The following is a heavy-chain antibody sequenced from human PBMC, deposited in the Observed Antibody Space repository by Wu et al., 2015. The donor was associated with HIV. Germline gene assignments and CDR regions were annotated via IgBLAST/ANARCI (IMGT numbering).Heavy chain of an antibody. J-gene: IGHJ3*02. CDR2: LIPMYGTA. V-gene: IGHV1-69*13. CDR1: GYTFTSYG. CDR3: ARAEWELRSFDI. Sequence: QVQLVQSGAEVKKPGASVKVSCKASGYTFTSYGISWVRQAPGQGLEWMGRLIPMYGTANYAQKFQGRVTITADESTSTAYMDVSSLRSDDTAVYYCARAEWELRSFDIWGQGTMVTVSS. D-gene: IGHD1-26*01.